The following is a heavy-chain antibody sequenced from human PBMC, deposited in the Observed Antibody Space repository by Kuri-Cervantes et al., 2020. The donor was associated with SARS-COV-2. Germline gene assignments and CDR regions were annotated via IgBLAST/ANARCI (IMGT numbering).Heavy chain of an antibody. J-gene: IGHJ4*02. CDR3: ARDLGVLETKA. D-gene: IGHD2-8*01. Sequence: SETLSLTCTVSGGSISSGSYCWSWIRQPAGKGLEWIGYIYTSGSTNYNPSLKSRVTISVDTCKNQFSLKLSSVAAAETAVYYCARDLGVLETKAWGQGTLVTVSS. CDR2: IYTSGST. CDR1: GGSISSGSYC. V-gene: IGHV4-61*09.